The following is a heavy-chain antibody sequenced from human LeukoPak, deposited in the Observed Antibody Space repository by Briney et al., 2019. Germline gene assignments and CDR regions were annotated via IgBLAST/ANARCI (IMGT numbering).Heavy chain of an antibody. J-gene: IGHJ5*02. D-gene: IGHD4-17*01. V-gene: IGHV4-39*01. CDR1: GGSIRSSSYY. CDR2: IYYSGST. CDR3: ARQDYGDYVSNWFDP. Sequence: SETLSLTCTVSGGSIRSSSYYRGWIRQPPGKGLEWIGSIYYSGSTYYNPSLKSRVTISVDTSKNQFSLKLSSVTAADTAVYYCARQDYGDYVSNWFDPWGQGTLVTVSS.